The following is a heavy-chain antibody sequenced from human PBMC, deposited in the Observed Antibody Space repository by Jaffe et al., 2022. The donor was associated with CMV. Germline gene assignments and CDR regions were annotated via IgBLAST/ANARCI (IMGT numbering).Heavy chain of an antibody. Sequence: QVQLVESGGGVVQPGRSLRLSCAASGFTFSSYGMHWVRQAPGKGLEWVAVISYDGSNKYYADSVKGRFTISRDNSKNTLYLQMNSLRAEDTAVYYCAKDHGPQGYCSGGSCSYYFDYWGQGTLVTVSS. V-gene: IGHV3-30*18. CDR1: GFTFSSYG. CDR2: ISYDGSNK. CDR3: AKDHGPQGYCSGGSCSYYFDY. D-gene: IGHD2-15*01. J-gene: IGHJ4*02.